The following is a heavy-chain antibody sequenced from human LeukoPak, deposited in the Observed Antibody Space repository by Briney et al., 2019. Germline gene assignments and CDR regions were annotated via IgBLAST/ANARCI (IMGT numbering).Heavy chain of an antibody. CDR3: ARGGGNRHFDS. V-gene: IGHV4-4*07. CDR1: VGFTTYDY. D-gene: IGHD2-15*01. J-gene: IGHJ4*02. CDR2: IHTTGST. Sequence: SETLSLACSVSVGFTTYDYWNWIRQPAGKAPEWIGRIHTTGSTNYNPSLKSRLTMTLDKSKKQFSLKVTSMTAADTALYYCARGGGNRHFDSWGQGILVTVSS.